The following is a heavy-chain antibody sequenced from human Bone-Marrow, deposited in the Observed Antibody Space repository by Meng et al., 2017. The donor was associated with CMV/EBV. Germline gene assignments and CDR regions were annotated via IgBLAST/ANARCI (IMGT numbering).Heavy chain of an antibody. CDR2: ITAGSDAT. CDR3: VKGSGRSRPYYFDY. V-gene: IGHV3-23*01. J-gene: IGHJ4*02. D-gene: IGHD1-26*01. Sequence: GESLKISCVASGFTFSSYVMSWVRQAPGQGLEWVSAITAGSDATYYADSVKGRFTTSRDKSKNTLYLQMTSLRADDTAVFYCVKGSGRSRPYYFDYWGQGTLVTVSS. CDR1: GFTFSSYV.